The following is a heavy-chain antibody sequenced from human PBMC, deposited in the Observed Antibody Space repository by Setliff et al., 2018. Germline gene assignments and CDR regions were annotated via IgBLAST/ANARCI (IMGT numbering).Heavy chain of an antibody. V-gene: IGHV4-38-2*02. J-gene: IGHJ4*02. Sequence: KPSETLSLTCTVSGYSISSGYYWGWIRQSPGKGLEWIGEINHSGSTNYNPSLKSRLTISVDASTNQFSLKLYSVTAADTAVYYCRYWSGYYNNDYWGQGTLVTVS. CDR1: GYSISSGYY. CDR2: INHSGST. D-gene: IGHD3-3*01. CDR3: RYWSGYYNNDY.